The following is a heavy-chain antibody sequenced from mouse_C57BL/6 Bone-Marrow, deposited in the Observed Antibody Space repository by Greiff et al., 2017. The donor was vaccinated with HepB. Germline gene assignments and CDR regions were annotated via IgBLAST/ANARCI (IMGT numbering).Heavy chain of an antibody. CDR3: ARGEILRWKAMDY. J-gene: IGHJ4*01. CDR1: GYTFTDYY. CDR2: INPYNGGT. Sequence: VQLQQSGPVLVKPGASVKMSCKASGYTFTDYYMNWVKQSHGKSLEWIGVINPYNGGTSYNQKFKGKATLTVDKSSSTAYMELNSLTSEDSAVYYCARGEILRWKAMDYWGQGTSVTVSS. D-gene: IGHD1-1*01. V-gene: IGHV1-19*01.